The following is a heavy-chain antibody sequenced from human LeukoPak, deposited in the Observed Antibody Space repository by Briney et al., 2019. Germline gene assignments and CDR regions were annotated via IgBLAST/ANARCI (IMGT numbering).Heavy chain of an antibody. Sequence: ASVTVSFKASGYTFTVYYMHWVRQAPGQGGEWMGWINPNSGGTNYAQKFQGRVTMTRDTSISTAYMELSRLRSDDTAAYYCARDFAILGDGNDDWFDPWGQGTLVTVSS. CDR3: ARDFAILGDGNDDWFDP. V-gene: IGHV1-2*02. CDR2: INPNSGGT. J-gene: IGHJ5*02. D-gene: IGHD2-15*01. CDR1: GYTFTVYY.